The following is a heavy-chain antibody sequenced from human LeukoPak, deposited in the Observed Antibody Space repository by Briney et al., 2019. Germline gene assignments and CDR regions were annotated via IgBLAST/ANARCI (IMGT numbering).Heavy chain of an antibody. J-gene: IGHJ4*02. D-gene: IGHD5-18*01. CDR1: GFRFGNSA. V-gene: IGHV3-66*01. Sequence: PGGSLRLSCVGSGFRFGNSAMSWVRQAPGKGLEWVSVIYGGGSTYYADSVKGRFTISRDNSKNTLYLQMNSLRAEDTAVYFCARGMGGYSCGYAYWGQGTLVTVSS. CDR3: ARGMGGYSCGYAY. CDR2: IYGGGST.